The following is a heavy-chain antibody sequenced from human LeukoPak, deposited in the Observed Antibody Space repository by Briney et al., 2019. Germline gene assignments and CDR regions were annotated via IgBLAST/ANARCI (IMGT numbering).Heavy chain of an antibody. J-gene: IGHJ4*02. D-gene: IGHD3-22*01. CDR2: IKQDGSEK. CDR3: AKGAYDSSGYSWARFDY. CDR1: GFTISSYW. V-gene: IGHV3-7*03. Sequence: GGSLRLSCAASGFTISSYWMNWVRQAPGKGLEWVANIKQDGSEKKYVDSVKGRFTISRDNAKNSLYLQVNSLRAEDTALYYCAKGAYDSSGYSWARFDYWGQGTLVTVSS.